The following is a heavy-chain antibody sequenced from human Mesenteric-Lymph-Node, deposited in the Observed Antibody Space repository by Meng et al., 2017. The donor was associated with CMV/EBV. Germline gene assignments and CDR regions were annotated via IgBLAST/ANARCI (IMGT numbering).Heavy chain of an antibody. V-gene: IGHV3-74*01. CDR3: ARVNVGGYSGYDPFDY. CDR2: IKSDGSST. D-gene: IGHD5-12*01. CDR1: GFTFSNYW. Sequence: LTRAASGFTFSNYWMYWVRQAPGKGLVWVSRIKSDGSSTSYADSVKGRFTISRDNAKNTLYLQMNSLRAEDTAVYYCARVNVGGYSGYDPFDYWGQGTLVTVSS. J-gene: IGHJ4*02.